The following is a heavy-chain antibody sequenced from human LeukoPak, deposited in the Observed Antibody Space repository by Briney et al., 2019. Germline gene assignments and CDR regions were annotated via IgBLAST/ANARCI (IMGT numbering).Heavy chain of an antibody. CDR2: VSSDGRDK. CDR1: GFTFSGYA. J-gene: IGHJ4*02. CDR3: ARDLRRFAAYYFDY. V-gene: IGHV3-30*03. Sequence: GGSLRLSCAASGFTFSGYAIHWVRQAPGKGLEWVAVVSSDGRDKHHADSVKGRFTISRDNSKNTLYLQTNSLRAEDTAVYYCARDLRRFAAYYFDYWGQGTLVTVSS. D-gene: IGHD5/OR15-5a*01.